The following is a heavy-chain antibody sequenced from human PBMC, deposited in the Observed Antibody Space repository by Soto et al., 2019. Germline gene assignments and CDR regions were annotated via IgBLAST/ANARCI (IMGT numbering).Heavy chain of an antibody. CDR1: GYTFRNYG. J-gene: IGHJ4*02. D-gene: IGHD1-26*01. CDR2: ISAYNGNI. V-gene: IGHV1-18*01. CDR3: AGDALGEGAGMFVR. Sequence: QVQLVQSGAEVKKPGASVKVSCKASGYTFRNYGISRVRQATGHGLEGKGWISAYNGNIKYPQKVQGKVTMTTDTLTCTAYMELRSLRSADTAVYYCAGDALGEGAGMFVRWVQGTMVIFSS.